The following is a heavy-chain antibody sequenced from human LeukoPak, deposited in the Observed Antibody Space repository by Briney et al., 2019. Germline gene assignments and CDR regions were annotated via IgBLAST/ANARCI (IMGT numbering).Heavy chain of an antibody. Sequence: SETLSLTCTVSGGSMSSYYWSWIRQPPGKGLERIGYIFYSGSTNYNPSLKSRVTLSVDTSKNQFSLKLGSVTAADTAMYYCARQPYMLGAYYFDYWGQGTLVTVSS. CDR2: IFYSGST. CDR3: ARQPYMLGAYYFDY. CDR1: GGSMSSYY. D-gene: IGHD1-26*01. J-gene: IGHJ4*02. V-gene: IGHV4-59*08.